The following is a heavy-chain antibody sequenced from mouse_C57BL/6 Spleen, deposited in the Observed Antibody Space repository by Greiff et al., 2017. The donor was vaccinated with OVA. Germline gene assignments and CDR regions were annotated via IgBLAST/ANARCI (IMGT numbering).Heavy chain of an antibody. V-gene: IGHV1-69*01. CDR3: ARFDVGFDY. CDR1: GYTFTSYW. Sequence: QVQLQQPGAELVMPGASVKLSCKASGYTFTSYWMHWVKQRPGQGLEWIGEIDPSDSYTNYNQKFKGKSTLTVDKSSSTAYMQLSSLTSEDAAVYYCARFDVGFDYWGQGTTLTVSS. J-gene: IGHJ2*01. CDR2: IDPSDSYT.